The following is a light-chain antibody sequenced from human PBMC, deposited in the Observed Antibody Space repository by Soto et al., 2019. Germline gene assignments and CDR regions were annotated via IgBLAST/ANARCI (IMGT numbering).Light chain of an antibody. V-gene: IGLV2-8*01. CDR3: SSYASSNILV. CDR2: EVS. J-gene: IGLJ2*01. Sequence: QSVLTQPPSASGSRGQSVTISCTGTSSDVGGYNYVSWYQQHPGKAPKLMIFEVSKRPSGVPDRFSGSKSGNTASLTVSGLQAEDEADYYCSSYASSNILVFGGGTKVTVL. CDR1: SSDVGGYNY.